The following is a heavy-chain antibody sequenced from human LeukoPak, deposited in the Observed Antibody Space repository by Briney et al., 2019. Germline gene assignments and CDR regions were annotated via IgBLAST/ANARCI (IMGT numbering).Heavy chain of an antibody. CDR1: GGSISRSSYY. CDR3: ARTKGWGINYYESGGYFVDY. Sequence: SETLSLICTVSGGSISRSSYYWGWIRQPPGKGLEWIGSIYYSGSTYHNPSLKSRVTISVDTSKNEFSLKLSFVTAADTAVHYCARTKGWGINYYESGGYFVDYWGQGTLVTVAS. J-gene: IGHJ4*02. V-gene: IGHV4-39*07. D-gene: IGHD3-22*01. CDR2: IYYSGST.